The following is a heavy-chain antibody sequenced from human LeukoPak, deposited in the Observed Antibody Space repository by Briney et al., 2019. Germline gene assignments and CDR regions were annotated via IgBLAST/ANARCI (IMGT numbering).Heavy chain of an antibody. V-gene: IGHV3-23*01. CDR2: ISGSGGST. J-gene: IGHJ4*02. Sequence: GGSLRLSCAASGFTFSSYAMSWVRQAPGMGLEWVSAISGSGGSTYYADSVKGRFTISRDNSKNTLYLQMNSLRAEDTAVYNCAKDQYGSEINYFDYWGQGTLVTVSS. D-gene: IGHD3-10*01. CDR3: AKDQYGSEINYFDY. CDR1: GFTFSSYA.